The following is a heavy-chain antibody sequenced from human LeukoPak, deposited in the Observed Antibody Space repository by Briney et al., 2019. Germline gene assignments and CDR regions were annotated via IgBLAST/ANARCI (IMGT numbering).Heavy chain of an antibody. D-gene: IGHD6-6*01. J-gene: IGHJ4*02. CDR1: GFTFSSYS. CDR3: AREEYSSSPFDY. V-gene: IGHV3-21*01. Sequence: GGSLRLSCAASGFTFSSYSMNWVRQAPGKGLEWVSSISSSSSYIYYADSVKGRFTIPRDNAKNSLYLQMNSLIAEDTAVYYCAREEYSSSPFDYWGQGTLVTVSS. CDR2: ISSSSSYI.